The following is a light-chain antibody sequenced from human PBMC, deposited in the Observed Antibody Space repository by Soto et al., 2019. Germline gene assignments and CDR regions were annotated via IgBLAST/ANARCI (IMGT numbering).Light chain of an antibody. V-gene: IGKV3-20*01. CDR3: QQYDTSPPLT. CDR1: QSVSSN. CDR2: GAS. J-gene: IGKJ4*01. Sequence: EIVLTPSPGTLSLSPVERATLSCRASQSVSSNLAWYQQKPGQAPRLLIYGASSRATGTPDRFSGSGSGTDFTLTISRLEPEDFAVYYCQQYDTSPPLTFGGGTKVDIK.